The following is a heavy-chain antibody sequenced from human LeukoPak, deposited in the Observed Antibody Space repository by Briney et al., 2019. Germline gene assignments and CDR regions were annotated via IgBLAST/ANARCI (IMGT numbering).Heavy chain of an antibody. D-gene: IGHD4-11*01. Sequence: GGSLRLSCAASGFGFSNYWMSWVRQAPGKGLEWVANMNEDGSGKNYVDSVKGRFTISRDNAQDSLYLQMNSLRAEDTAVYYCARDRGYSNFDYWGQGTLLTVSS. CDR3: ARDRGYSNFDY. CDR1: GFGFSNYW. V-gene: IGHV3-7*01. J-gene: IGHJ4*02. CDR2: MNEDGSGK.